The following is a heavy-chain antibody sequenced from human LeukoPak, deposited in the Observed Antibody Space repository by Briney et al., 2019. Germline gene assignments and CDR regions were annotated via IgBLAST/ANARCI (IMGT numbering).Heavy chain of an antibody. CDR2: ISPNRGGT. J-gene: IGHJ3*02. D-gene: IGHD3-22*01. CDR3: ARVQVIVGPSDGFAI. CDR1: GYIFTGYY. Sequence: ASVKDSCKASGYIFTGYYSNGVRQAPGQGGEGMGWISPNRGGTNYVQKFRGRVTNSRDTSISTAYMEVSRLRYDDRAVHYCARVQVIVGPSDGFAIWGQGTMVTVSS. V-gene: IGHV1-2*02.